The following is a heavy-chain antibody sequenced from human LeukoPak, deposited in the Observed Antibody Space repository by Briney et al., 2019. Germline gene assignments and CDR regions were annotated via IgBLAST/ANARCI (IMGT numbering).Heavy chain of an antibody. V-gene: IGHV1-2*02. CDR3: AREGRASSSWLADSDY. Sequence: ASVKVSCKASGYTFTGYYMHWVRQAPGQGLEWMGWINPNSGGTNYAQKFQGRVTMTRDTSISTAYMELSRLRSDDTAVYYCAREGRASSSWLADSDYWAREPWSPSPQ. J-gene: IGHJ4*02. CDR1: GYTFTGYY. D-gene: IGHD6-13*01. CDR2: INPNSGGT.